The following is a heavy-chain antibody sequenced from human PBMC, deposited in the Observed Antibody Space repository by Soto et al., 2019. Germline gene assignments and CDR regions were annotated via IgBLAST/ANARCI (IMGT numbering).Heavy chain of an antibody. CDR3: ARDFIAVAGFGCGVDY. CDR1: GYTFTSYG. D-gene: IGHD6-19*01. CDR2: ISAYNGNT. J-gene: IGHJ4*02. Sequence: ASVKVSCKASGYTFTSYGISWVRQAPGQGLEWMGWISAYNGNTNYAQKLQGRVTMTTDTSTSTAYMELRSLRSDDTAMYYCARDFIAVAGFGCGVDYWGQGTLVTVSS. V-gene: IGHV1-18*01.